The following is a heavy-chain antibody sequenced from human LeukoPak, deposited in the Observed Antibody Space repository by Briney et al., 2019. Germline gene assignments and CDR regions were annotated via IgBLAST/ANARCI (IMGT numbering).Heavy chain of an antibody. V-gene: IGHV3-20*04. D-gene: IGHD3-10*01. J-gene: IGHJ3*02. CDR3: ARDGTSYYLGAFDI. CDR2: INWNGGST. Sequence: GGSLRLSCAASGFTFDDYGMSWVRQAPGKGLEWVSGINWNGGSTGYADSVKGRFTISRDNAKNSLYLQMISLRAEDTALYYCARDGTSYYLGAFDIWGQGTMVTVSS. CDR1: GFTFDDYG.